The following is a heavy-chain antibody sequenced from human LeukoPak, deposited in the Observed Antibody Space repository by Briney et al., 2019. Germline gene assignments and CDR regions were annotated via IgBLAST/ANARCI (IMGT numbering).Heavy chain of an antibody. J-gene: IGHJ4*02. CDR2: IYPGDSDT. CDR3: ARRGYCSGGSCYSGYFDY. V-gene: IGHV5-51*01. Sequence: PGESLKISCKGSGYSFTSYWIGWVRQMPGKGLEWMGIIYPGDSDTRYSPSSQGQVTISADKSISTAYLQWSSLKASDTAMYYCARRGYCSGGSCYSGYFDYWGQGTLVTVSS. CDR1: GYSFTSYW. D-gene: IGHD2-15*01.